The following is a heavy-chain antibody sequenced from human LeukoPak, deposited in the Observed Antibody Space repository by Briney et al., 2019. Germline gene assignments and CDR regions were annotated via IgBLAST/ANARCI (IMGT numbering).Heavy chain of an antibody. CDR3: AREAPSWRWATDY. D-gene: IGHD1-26*01. V-gene: IGHV4-61*08. CDR1: GGSVSSGGYY. CDR2: IYYNGNN. Sequence: SETLSLTRTVSGGSVSSGGYYWSWIRQPPGKGLEWIGYIYYNGNNNYNPSLKSRVTISIDTSKNQFSLKLTSVTAADTAVYYCAREAPSWRWATDYWGQGTLVTVSS. J-gene: IGHJ4*02.